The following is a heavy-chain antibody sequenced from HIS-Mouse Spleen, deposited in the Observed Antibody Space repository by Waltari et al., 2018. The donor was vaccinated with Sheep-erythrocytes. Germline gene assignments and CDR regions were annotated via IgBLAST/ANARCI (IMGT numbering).Heavy chain of an antibody. J-gene: IGHJ4*02. V-gene: IGHV3-30*04. Sequence: LRLSCAASGFTFSSYAMHWVRQAPGKGLEWVAVISYDGSNKYYADSVKGRFTISRDNSKNTLYLQMNSLRAEDTAVYYCARGLYRGYFDYWGQGTLVTVSS. D-gene: IGHD4-4*01. CDR3: ARGLYRGYFDY. CDR2: ISYDGSNK. CDR1: GFTFSSYA.